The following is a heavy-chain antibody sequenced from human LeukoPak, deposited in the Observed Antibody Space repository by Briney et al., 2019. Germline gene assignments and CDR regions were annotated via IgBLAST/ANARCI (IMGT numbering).Heavy chain of an antibody. CDR2: IHPAISRT. J-gene: IGHJ3*01. V-gene: IGHV1-69*13. Sequence: SVTVSCTASGGTFITYATNWVRQAPGRGLEWMGRIHPAISRTDYTYKFEDRITITADDSATTAYLEVNNLRPEDTAMYYCTRVADSSLVSDAFDVWGQGTMVTVSS. CDR1: GGTFITYA. D-gene: IGHD3-9*01. CDR3: TRVADSSLVSDAFDV.